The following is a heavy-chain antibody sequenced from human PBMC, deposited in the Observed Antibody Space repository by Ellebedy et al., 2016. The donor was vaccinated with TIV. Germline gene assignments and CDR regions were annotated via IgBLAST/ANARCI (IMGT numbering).Heavy chain of an antibody. V-gene: IGHV4-34*01. CDR2: INHSGSS. CDR3: AKSLHYSSSSFFDF. D-gene: IGHD6-6*01. J-gene: IGHJ4*02. CDR1: GGSFSDYF. Sequence: SETLSLTXAVYGGSFSDYFWTWVRQSPGKGLEWIGEINHSGSSNYNLSLKSRVTISVDTSKNQFSLRLTSLTAADTAVYYCAKSLHYSSSSFFDFWGQGTRVTVSS.